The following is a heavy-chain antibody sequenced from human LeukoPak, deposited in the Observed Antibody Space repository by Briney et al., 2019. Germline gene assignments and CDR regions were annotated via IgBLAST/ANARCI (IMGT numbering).Heavy chain of an antibody. CDR3: ARDRIQLWFYLDY. CDR1: GFTVSSNY. CDR2: ICSGGST. D-gene: IGHD5-18*01. V-gene: IGHV3-53*01. J-gene: IGHJ4*02. Sequence: GGSLRPSCAASGFTVSSNYMSWVRQAPGKGLEWVSVICSGGSTYYADSVKGRFTISRDNSKNTLYLQVNSLRAEDTAVYYCARDRIQLWFYLDYWGQGSLVTVSS.